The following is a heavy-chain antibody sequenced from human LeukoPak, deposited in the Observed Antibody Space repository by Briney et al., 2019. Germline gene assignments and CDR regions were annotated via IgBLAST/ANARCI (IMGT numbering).Heavy chain of an antibody. CDR2: ISYDGSNK. CDR1: GFTFSSYG. V-gene: IGHV3-30*18. CDR3: AKDRGSVAAAGNDY. J-gene: IGHJ4*02. Sequence: PGRSLRLSCAASGFTFSSYGMHWVRQAPGKGLEWVAVISYDGSNKYYADSMKGRFTISRDNSKNTLYLQMNSLRAEDTAVYYCAKDRGSVAAAGNDYWGQGTLVTVSS. D-gene: IGHD6-13*01.